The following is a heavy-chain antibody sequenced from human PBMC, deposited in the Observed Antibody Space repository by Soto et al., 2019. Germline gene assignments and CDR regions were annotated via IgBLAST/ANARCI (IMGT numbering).Heavy chain of an antibody. CDR3: ARGSFTVNYYYYYMDV. V-gene: IGHV4-59*12. CDR2: IYYSGST. Sequence: PSETLSLTCTVSGGSISSYCWRWIRNPPRKGLEWIGYIYYSGSTYYNPSLKSRVTISLDTSKNQFSLKLSSVTAADTAAYYCARGSFTVNYYYYYMDVWGKGTTVTVSS. J-gene: IGHJ6*03. CDR1: GGSISSYC. D-gene: IGHD4-17*01.